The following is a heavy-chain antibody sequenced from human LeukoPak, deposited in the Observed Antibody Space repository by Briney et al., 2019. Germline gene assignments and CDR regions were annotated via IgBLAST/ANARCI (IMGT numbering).Heavy chain of an antibody. CDR1: GGSISSGDYY. D-gene: IGHD5-18*01. CDR3: ARLQTAMGHTFDY. V-gene: IGHV4-39*01. J-gene: IGHJ4*02. Sequence: EASETLSLTCTVSGGSISSGDYYWSWIRQPPGKGLEWIGSIYYSGSTYYNPSLKSRVTISVDTSKNQFSLKLSSVTAADTAVYYCARLQTAMGHTFDYWGQGTLVTVSS. CDR2: IYYSGST.